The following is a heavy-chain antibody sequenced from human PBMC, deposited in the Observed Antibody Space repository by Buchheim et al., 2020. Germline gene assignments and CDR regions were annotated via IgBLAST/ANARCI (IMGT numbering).Heavy chain of an antibody. D-gene: IGHD6-13*01. J-gene: IGHJ6*02. CDR1: GFTFNTYA. CDR2: MWDDGSKT. V-gene: IGHV3-33*01. Sequence: QLVESGGGVVQPGRSLRLSCTASGFTFNTYAMHWVRQAPGKGLEWVAIMWDDGSKTYYADSIKGRFTISRDNSKNTLFLQMNNLRVEDTAVYYCARDQGAADPYYYGMDVWGQGTT. CDR3: ARDQGAADPYYYGMDV.